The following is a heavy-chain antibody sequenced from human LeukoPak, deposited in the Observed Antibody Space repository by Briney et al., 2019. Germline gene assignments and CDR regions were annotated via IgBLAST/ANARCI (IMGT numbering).Heavy chain of an antibody. J-gene: IGHJ4*02. V-gene: IGHV3-48*03. Sequence: GGSLRLSCVASGFTFRNFEMNWVRQAPGKRLEWVSYISSGGSTIYYADSVKGRFTVSRDNAKNSLYLQMNGLRAEDTAVYYCASRVVTAIDYWGQGTLVTVSS. CDR1: GFTFRNFE. CDR3: ASRVVTAIDY. CDR2: ISSGGSTI. D-gene: IGHD2-21*02.